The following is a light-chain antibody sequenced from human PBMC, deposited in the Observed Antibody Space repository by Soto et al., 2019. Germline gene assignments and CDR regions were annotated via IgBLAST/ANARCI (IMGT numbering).Light chain of an antibody. Sequence: QSVLTQPPSASGTPGQRVSISCSGSSSNIGSNYGFWYQQLPGTAPKLLIYTNNQRPSGVPDRFSGSKSGTSASLAISGLRSEDEADYYCAAWDDSLSGGVFGGGTQLTVL. CDR2: TNN. CDR3: AAWDDSLSGGV. J-gene: IGLJ3*02. CDR1: SSNIGSNY. V-gene: IGLV1-47*02.